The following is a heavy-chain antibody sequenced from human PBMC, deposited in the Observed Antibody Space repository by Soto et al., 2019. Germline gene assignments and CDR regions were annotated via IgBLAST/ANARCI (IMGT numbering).Heavy chain of an antibody. CDR2: ISYDGSNK. Sequence: QVQLVESGGGVVQPGRSLRLFCAASGFTFSSYAMHWVRQAPGKGLEWVAVISYDGSNKYYADSVKGRFTISRDNSKNTLYLKMNSLRAEDTAVYYCARNQVVVEHWFDPWGQGTLVTVSS. D-gene: IGHD3-22*01. J-gene: IGHJ5*02. CDR3: ARNQVVVEHWFDP. CDR1: GFTFSSYA. V-gene: IGHV3-30-3*01.